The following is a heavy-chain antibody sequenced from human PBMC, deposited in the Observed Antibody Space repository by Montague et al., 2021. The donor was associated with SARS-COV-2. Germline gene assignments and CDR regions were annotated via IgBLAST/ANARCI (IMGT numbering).Heavy chain of an antibody. D-gene: IGHD3-10*01. Sequence: SETLSLTCTVSGGSMRGHYYDWIWQRPRKGLEWLAYIYYSGGINTNASLKSRVTMSVDTSKNQFSLKLSSVTAADTAVYYCARAISVRRAGNWFDPWGQGTLVTVSS. V-gene: IGHV4-59*11. CDR3: ARAISVRRAGNWFDP. CDR2: IYYSGGI. J-gene: IGHJ5*02. CDR1: GGSMRGHY.